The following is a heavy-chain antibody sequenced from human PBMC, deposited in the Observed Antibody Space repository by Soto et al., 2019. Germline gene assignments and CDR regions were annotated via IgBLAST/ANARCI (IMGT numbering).Heavy chain of an antibody. Sequence: ASVKVSCEACGYTFTSYGISWVRQAPGQGLEWMGWISVYNGNTNYAQRLQGRVTMTRDTSTSTVYRELSSLRSEDTAVYYCARDRRYVLRFLEWLPNDAFDLWGQGTMVTVSS. CDR2: ISVYNGNT. V-gene: IGHV1-18*01. J-gene: IGHJ3*01. CDR3: ARDRRYVLRFLEWLPNDAFDL. CDR1: GYTFTSYG. D-gene: IGHD3-3*01.